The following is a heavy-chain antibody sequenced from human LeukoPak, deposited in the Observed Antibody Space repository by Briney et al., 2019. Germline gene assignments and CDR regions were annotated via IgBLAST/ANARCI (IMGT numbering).Heavy chain of an antibody. D-gene: IGHD6-13*01. CDR3: AKDVSIAAAGTVFDY. CDR2: ISYDGSNK. Sequence: PGRSLRLSCAASGFTFSSYGMHWVRQAPGKGLEWVAVISYDGSNKYYADSAKGRFTISRDNSKNTLYLQMNSLRAEDTAVYYCAKDVSIAAAGTVFDYWGQGTLVTVSS. V-gene: IGHV3-30*18. CDR1: GFTFSSYG. J-gene: IGHJ4*02.